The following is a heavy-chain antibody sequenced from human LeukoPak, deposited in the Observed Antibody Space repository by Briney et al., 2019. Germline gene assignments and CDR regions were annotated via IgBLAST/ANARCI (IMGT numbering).Heavy chain of an antibody. V-gene: IGHV3-64*02. Sequence: GGSLRLSCAASGFTFSSYAMHWVRQAPGKGLEYVSAISSNGGSTYYADSVKGRFTISRDNSKNTLYLQMGSLRAEDMAVYYCARSREGYCYGYGDYYYYYMDVWGKGTTVTVSS. CDR1: GFTFSSYA. CDR2: ISSNGGST. D-gene: IGHD5-18*01. CDR3: ARSREGYCYGYGDYYYYYMDV. J-gene: IGHJ6*03.